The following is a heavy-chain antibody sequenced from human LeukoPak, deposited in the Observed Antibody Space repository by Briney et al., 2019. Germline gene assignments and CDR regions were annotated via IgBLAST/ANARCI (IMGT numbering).Heavy chain of an antibody. V-gene: IGHV3-74*01. Sequence: GGSLRLSCAASGFTFSSYWMHWVRQAPGKGLMWVSRINSDGSSTSYADSVKGRFTISRDNAKNTLYLQMNSLRAEDTAVYYCARDTAVGIDYWGQGTLVTVSS. CDR2: INSDGSST. D-gene: IGHD4-23*01. CDR1: GFTFSSYW. J-gene: IGHJ4*02. CDR3: ARDTAVGIDY.